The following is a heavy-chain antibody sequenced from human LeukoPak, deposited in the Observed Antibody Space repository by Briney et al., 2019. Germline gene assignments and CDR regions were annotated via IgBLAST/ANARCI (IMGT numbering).Heavy chain of an antibody. CDR1: GGSISSSSYY. Sequence: PSETLSLTCTVSGGSISSSSYYWGWIRQPPGKGLEWIGYIYYSGSTNYNPSLKSRVTISVDTSKNQFSLKLSSVTAADTAVYYCARGNWNSPFDYWGQGTLVTVSS. D-gene: IGHD1-7*01. CDR2: IYYSGST. J-gene: IGHJ4*02. CDR3: ARGNWNSPFDY. V-gene: IGHV4-61*05.